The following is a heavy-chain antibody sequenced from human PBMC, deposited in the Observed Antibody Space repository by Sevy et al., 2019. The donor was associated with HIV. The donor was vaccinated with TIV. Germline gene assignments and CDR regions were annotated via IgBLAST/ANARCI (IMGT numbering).Heavy chain of an antibody. CDR1: GFTFSSYW. CDR2: IKQDGSEK. Sequence: GGSLRLSCAASGFTFSSYWMSWVRQAPGKGLEWVANIKQDGSEKYYVDSVKGRFTISRDNAKKSLYLQMNSLRAEDTAVYYCATSRVGYCSSTSCYTLNYYYYGMDVWGQGTTVTVSS. J-gene: IGHJ6*02. V-gene: IGHV3-7*01. D-gene: IGHD2-2*02. CDR3: ATSRVGYCSSTSCYTLNYYYYGMDV.